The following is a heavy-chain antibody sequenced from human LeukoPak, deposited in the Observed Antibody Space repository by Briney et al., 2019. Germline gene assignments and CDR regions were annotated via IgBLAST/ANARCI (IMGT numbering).Heavy chain of an antibody. V-gene: IGHV3-49*04. Sequence: GGSLRLSCTASGFTFGDYAMSWVRQAPGKGLEWGGFIRSKAYGGTTEYAASVKGRFTISRDDSKSIAYLQMNSLKTEDTAVYYCTRDHYYDSSGYYQGEGYYFDYWGQGTLVTVSS. CDR2: IRSKAYGGTT. J-gene: IGHJ4*02. D-gene: IGHD3-22*01. CDR3: TRDHYYDSSGYYQGEGYYFDY. CDR1: GFTFGDYA.